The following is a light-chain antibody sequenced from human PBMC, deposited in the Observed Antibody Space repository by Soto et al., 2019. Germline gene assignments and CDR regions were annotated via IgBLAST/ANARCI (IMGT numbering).Light chain of an antibody. CDR1: SSNIGSNT. CDR2: SSN. J-gene: IGLJ3*02. V-gene: IGLV1-44*01. CDR3: AAWDGSLNGVV. Sequence: QSVLTQPPSASGTPGQRVFISCSGSSSNIGSNTVNWYQQFPGAAPKLLVYSSNLRPSGVPDRFSGSKSGTSASLAISGLQSEDESDYYCAAWDGSLNGVVFGGGTKLTVL.